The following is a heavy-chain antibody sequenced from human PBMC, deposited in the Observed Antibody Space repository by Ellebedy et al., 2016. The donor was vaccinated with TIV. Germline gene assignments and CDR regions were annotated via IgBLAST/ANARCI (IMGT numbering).Heavy chain of an antibody. D-gene: IGHD3-10*01. J-gene: IGHJ5*02. V-gene: IGHV4-38-2*01. CDR2: FYHTGNT. CDR3: VRGSRVEKWFDP. Sequence: ESLKISCVASGFTVSDNYMSWIRQSPGKGLEWIATFYHTGNTFYKPSLKLRVTISVDTSKKQFSLKLNSVTAADTARYYCVRGSRVEKWFDPWGQGTLVTVSS. CDR1: GFTVSDNY.